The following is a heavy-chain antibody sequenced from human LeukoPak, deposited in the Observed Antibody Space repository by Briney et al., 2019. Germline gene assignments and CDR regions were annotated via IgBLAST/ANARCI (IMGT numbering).Heavy chain of an antibody. CDR2: ISSSSSYI. CDR1: GFTFSSYS. CDR3: ARDGGLHTNFDY. D-gene: IGHD2-15*01. J-gene: IGHJ4*02. V-gene: IGHV3-21*01. Sequence: GGSLRLSCAASGFTFSSYSMNWVRQAPGKGLEWVSSISSSSSYIYYADSVKGRFTISRDNAKNSLYLQMNSLRAEDTAVYYCARDGGLHTNFDYWGQGTLPTVSS.